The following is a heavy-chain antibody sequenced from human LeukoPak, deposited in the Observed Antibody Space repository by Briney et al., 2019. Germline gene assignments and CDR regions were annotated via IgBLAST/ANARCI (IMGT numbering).Heavy chain of an antibody. Sequence: PGGSLRLSCAASGLTFSSYWMHWVRQAPGKGLVWVARINSDGSSTFYADSVKGRFTISRDNAKNTLYLQVSSLRADDSAVYYCATCSGTALYWRQGTLVSLS. CDR3: ATCSGTALY. J-gene: IGHJ4*02. CDR1: GLTFSSYW. D-gene: IGHD5-18*01. V-gene: IGHV3-74*01. CDR2: INSDGSST.